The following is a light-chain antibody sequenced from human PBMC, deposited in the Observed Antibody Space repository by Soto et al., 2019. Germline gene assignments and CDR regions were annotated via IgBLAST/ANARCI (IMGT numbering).Light chain of an antibody. Sequence: DIVMTQSPATLSVSPGERATISCRASQSVSSNLAWYQQKPGKAPRLLIYGASTRATGIPARFSGSGSGTDFTLTISSLQAEDFAFYYCQQYNNWPRTFGQGTKVEIK. J-gene: IGKJ1*01. V-gene: IGKV3-15*01. CDR3: QQYNNWPRT. CDR2: GAS. CDR1: QSVSSN.